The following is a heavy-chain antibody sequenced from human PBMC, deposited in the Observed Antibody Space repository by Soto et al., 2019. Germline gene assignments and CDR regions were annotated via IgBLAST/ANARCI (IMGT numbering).Heavy chain of an antibody. CDR1: GGSISSYY. CDR3: ARRYGGNLDY. Sequence: QVQLQESGPGLVKPSETLSLTCTVSGGSISSYYWSWIRQPPGKGLEWIGYIYYSGGTNYTPSLKSRVTISVGSSKNHFSLKLSSVTAADTAVYYCARRYGGNLDYWGQGTLVTVSS. V-gene: IGHV4-59*08. CDR2: IYYSGGT. J-gene: IGHJ4*02. D-gene: IGHD1-26*01.